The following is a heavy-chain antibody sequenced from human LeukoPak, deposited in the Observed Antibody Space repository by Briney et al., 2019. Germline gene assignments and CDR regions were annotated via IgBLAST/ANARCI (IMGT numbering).Heavy chain of an antibody. CDR1: GFTFSSYS. J-gene: IGHJ6*02. CDR3: AKERASSSWKGMDV. D-gene: IGHD6-13*01. Sequence: PGGSLRLSCAASGFTFSSYSMNWVRQAPGKGLEWVSAISGSGGSTCYADSVKGRFTIARDNSKNTLYLQMNSLRGEDTAVYYCAKERASSSWKGMDVWGQGTTVTVSS. V-gene: IGHV3-23*01. CDR2: ISGSGGST.